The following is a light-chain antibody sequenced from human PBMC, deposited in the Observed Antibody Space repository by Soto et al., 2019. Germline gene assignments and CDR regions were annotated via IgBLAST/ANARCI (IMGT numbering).Light chain of an antibody. V-gene: IGKV1-5*03. CDR2: KAS. J-gene: IGKJ1*01. Sequence: DIQMTQSPSTLSASVGDRVTITCRASQSISSWLAWYQQKPGKAPKLLIYKASSLESGVPSRFSCSGSGTEFTLTISSLQPDDFATYYCQQYNSYSRRTFGHGTKVEIK. CDR1: QSISSW. CDR3: QQYNSYSRRT.